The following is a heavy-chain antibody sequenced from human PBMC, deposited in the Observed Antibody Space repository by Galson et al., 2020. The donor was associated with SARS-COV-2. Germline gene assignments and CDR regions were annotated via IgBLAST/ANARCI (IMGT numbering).Heavy chain of an antibody. V-gene: IGHV3-7*03. CDR2: IKQDGSEK. D-gene: IGHD3-16*02. CDR1: GFTFSSYW. J-gene: IGHJ4*02. CDR3: ARDPYDYVWGSYRYRYYFDY. Sequence: GESLKISCAASGFTFSSYWMSWVRQAPGKGLEWVANIKQDGSEKYYVDSVKGRFTISRDNAKNSLYLQMNSLRAEDTAVYYCARDPYDYVWGSYRYRYYFDYWGQGTLVTVSS.